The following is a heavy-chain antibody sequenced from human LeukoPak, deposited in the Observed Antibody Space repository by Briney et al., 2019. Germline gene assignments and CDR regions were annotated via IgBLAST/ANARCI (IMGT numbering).Heavy chain of an antibody. CDR1: GYTFTSYG. Sequence: ASVKVSCKAYGYTFTSYGISWVRQAPGQGLEWMGWISAYNGNTNYAQKLQGRGTMTTDTSTSTTYMELRSLRSDDTAVYYCARDVGDIWFGEMLRDWFDPWGQGTLVTVSS. CDR2: ISAYNGNT. CDR3: ARDVGDIWFGEMLRDWFDP. V-gene: IGHV1-18*01. D-gene: IGHD3-10*01. J-gene: IGHJ5*02.